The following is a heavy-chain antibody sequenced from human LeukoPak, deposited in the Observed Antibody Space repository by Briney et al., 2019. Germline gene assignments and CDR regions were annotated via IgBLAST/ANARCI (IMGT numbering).Heavy chain of an antibody. J-gene: IGHJ4*02. CDR1: GFTFSRYW. CDR2: IKQDGSEK. CDR3: AKGHRDYDSSGYYFDY. D-gene: IGHD3-22*01. Sequence: GGSLRLSCAASGFTFSRYWMSWVRQAPGKGLEWVAYIKQDGSEKYYVDSVKGRFTISRDNAKNSLYLQMNSLRAEDTAVYYCAKGHRDYDSSGYYFDYWGQGTLVTVSS. V-gene: IGHV3-7*02.